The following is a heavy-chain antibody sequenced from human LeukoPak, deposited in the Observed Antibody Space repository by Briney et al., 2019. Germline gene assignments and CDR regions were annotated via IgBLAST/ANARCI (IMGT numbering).Heavy chain of an antibody. V-gene: IGHV4-34*01. CDR1: GGSFSGYY. CDR2: INHSGST. CDR3: GTLRSSRIYYYGMDV. Sequence: SETLSLTCAVYGGSFSGYYWSWIRQPPGKGLEWIGEINHSGSTNYNPSLKSRVTISVDTSKNQFSLKLSSVTAADTAVYYCGTLRSSRIYYYGMDVWGQGTTVTVSS. J-gene: IGHJ6*02. D-gene: IGHD6-6*01.